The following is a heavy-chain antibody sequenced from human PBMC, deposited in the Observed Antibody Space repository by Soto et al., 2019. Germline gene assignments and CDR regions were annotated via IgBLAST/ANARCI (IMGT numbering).Heavy chain of an antibody. CDR3: AKARGYSYGQKYYYYGMDV. CDR1: GFTFSSYG. V-gene: IGHV3-30*18. J-gene: IGHJ6*02. CDR2: ISYDGSNK. D-gene: IGHD5-18*01. Sequence: PGGSLRLSCAASGFTFSSYGMHWVRQAPGKGLEWVAVISYDGSNKYYADSVKGRFTVSRDNSKNTLYLQMNSLRAEDTAVYYCAKARGYSYGQKYYYYGMDVWGQGTTVTVSS.